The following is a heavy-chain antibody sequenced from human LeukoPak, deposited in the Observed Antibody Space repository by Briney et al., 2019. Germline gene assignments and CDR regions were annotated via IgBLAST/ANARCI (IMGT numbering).Heavy chain of an antibody. CDR3: ARSGHGDDYFDY. V-gene: IGHV4-59*01. J-gene: IGHJ4*02. CDR2: IYYSGST. CDR1: GGSISSYY. Sequence: PSETLSLTCTVSGGSISSYYWSWIRQPPGKGLEWIGYIYYSGSTNYNPSLKSRVTISVDTSKNQFSLKLSSVTAADTAAYYCARSGHGDDYFDYWGQGTLVTVSS. D-gene: IGHD5-12*01.